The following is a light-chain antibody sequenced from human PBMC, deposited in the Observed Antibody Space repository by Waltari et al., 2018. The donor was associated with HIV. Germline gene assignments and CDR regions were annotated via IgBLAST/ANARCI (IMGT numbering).Light chain of an antibody. Sequence: QSALTQPPSVSGSPGQSVTISCTGTSSDVGGYNRVSWYQQPPGTAPKLMIYEVSNRPSGVPDRFSGSKSGNTASLTISGLQAEDEADYYCGSYTSSSTWVFGGGTKLTVL. V-gene: IGLV2-18*02. CDR1: SSDVGGYNR. CDR2: EVS. CDR3: GSYTSSSTWV. J-gene: IGLJ3*02.